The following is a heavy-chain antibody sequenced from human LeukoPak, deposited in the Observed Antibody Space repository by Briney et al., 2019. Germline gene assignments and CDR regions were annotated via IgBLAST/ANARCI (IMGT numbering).Heavy chain of an antibody. CDR2: IIPIFGTA. CDR3: ARGDIVVVPAAISLFDP. Sequence: ASVKVSCKASGGTFSSYAISWVRQAPGQGLEWMGGIIPIFGTANYAQKFQGRVTITADESTSTAYMELSSLRSEDTAVYYCARGDIVVVPAAISLFDPWGQGTLVTVSS. J-gene: IGHJ5*02. CDR1: GGTFSSYA. D-gene: IGHD2-2*01. V-gene: IGHV1-69*13.